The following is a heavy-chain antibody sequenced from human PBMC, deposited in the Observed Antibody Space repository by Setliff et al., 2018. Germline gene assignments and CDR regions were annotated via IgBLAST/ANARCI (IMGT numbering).Heavy chain of an antibody. CDR1: YN. Sequence: YNMNWVRQAPGKGLEYIGHISHGVSTSYSPSLKSRLSISADTSKNQFSLKLTSVTAADTVVYYCARTHCTTTSCFYFHYWGQGTVVTVSS. V-gene: IGHV4-30-4*08. D-gene: IGHD2-2*01. CDR3: ARTHCTTTSCFYFHY. CDR2: ISHGVST. J-gene: IGHJ4*02.